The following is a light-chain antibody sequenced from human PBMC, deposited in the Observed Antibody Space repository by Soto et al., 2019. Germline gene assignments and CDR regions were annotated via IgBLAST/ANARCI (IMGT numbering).Light chain of an antibody. CDR3: SSYTSSSTPYV. V-gene: IGLV2-14*01. CDR2: DVS. Sequence: QSALTQPASVSGSPGQSITISCTGTSSDFGGYNYVPWYQQHPGKAPKLMIYDVSNRPSGVSNRFSGSKSGNTASLTISGLQAEDEADYYCSSYTSSSTPYVFGTGTRSPS. J-gene: IGLJ1*01. CDR1: SSDFGGYNY.